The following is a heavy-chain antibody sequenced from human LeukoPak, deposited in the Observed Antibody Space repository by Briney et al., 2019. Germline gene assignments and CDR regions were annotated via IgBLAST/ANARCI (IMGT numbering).Heavy chain of an antibody. CDR3: AKGGSNGWAPIDY. Sequence: GASVEVSCKASGYTFTDYYMHWARQAPGQGLEWMGWISPSSGDTRHAQRFQDRVTMTRDTPVSTAYMELTRLQSDDTAVYYCAKGGSNGWAPIDYWGQGTLVTVSS. D-gene: IGHD6-19*01. CDR1: GYTFTDYY. CDR2: ISPSSGDT. V-gene: IGHV1-2*02. J-gene: IGHJ4*02.